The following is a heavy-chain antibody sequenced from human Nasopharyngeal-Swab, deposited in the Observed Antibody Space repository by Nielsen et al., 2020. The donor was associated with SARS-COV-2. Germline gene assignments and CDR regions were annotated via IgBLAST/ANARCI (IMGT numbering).Heavy chain of an antibody. J-gene: IGHJ3*02. V-gene: IGHV6-1*01. CDR1: GDSVSRKSAA. Sequence: SETLSLTCAISGDSVSRKSAAWNWIRQSPSRGLEWLGRTYYRSKWYNDYAVSVKSRITINPDTSKNQFSLQLNSVTPEDTAVYYCARGEDGGFDDAFDIWCQGTMVTVSS. CDR3: ARGEDGGFDDAFDI. CDR2: TYYRSKWYN. D-gene: IGHD3-10*01.